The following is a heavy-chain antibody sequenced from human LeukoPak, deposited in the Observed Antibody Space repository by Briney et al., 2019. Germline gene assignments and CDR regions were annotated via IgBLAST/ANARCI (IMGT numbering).Heavy chain of an antibody. Sequence: PGGSLRLSCAASGFTFSSYWMSWVRQAPGKGLEWVAVIWYDGSKHYAESVKGRFSISRDNSKSTLYLQMNSLRAEDTAVYYCARARGVSTGYRPIDYWGQGTLVTVSS. J-gene: IGHJ4*02. CDR1: GFTFSSYW. D-gene: IGHD3-22*01. CDR3: ARARGVSTGYRPIDY. CDR2: IWYDGSK. V-gene: IGHV3-33*08.